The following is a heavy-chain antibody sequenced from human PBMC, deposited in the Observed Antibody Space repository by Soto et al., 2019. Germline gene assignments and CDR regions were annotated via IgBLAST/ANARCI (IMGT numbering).Heavy chain of an antibody. V-gene: IGHV3-48*02. CDR1: GFTFSSYS. J-gene: IGHJ4*02. CDR2: ISPAGNSV. D-gene: IGHD3-16*01. Sequence: EVQLVESGGGLAQPGGSLRLSCVASGFTFSSYSINWIRQAPGKGPEWVSWISPAGNSVDYTDSVKGRFTISRDNAENSLYLEMNSLRDEDEDVYYCVREHVWGCDYWGQGTLVTVSS. CDR3: VREHVWGCDY.